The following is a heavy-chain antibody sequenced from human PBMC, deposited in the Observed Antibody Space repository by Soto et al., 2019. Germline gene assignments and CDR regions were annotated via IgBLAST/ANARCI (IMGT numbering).Heavy chain of an antibody. CDR1: GFTFSSYA. CDR2: IGLYSDDT. D-gene: IGHD4-17*01. CDR3: AKHDYGAYKPYDI. J-gene: IGHJ3*02. Sequence: EVQLLESGGGLVQPGESLRVSCAASGFTFSSYARTWFRQAPGKGLDWVSSIGLYSDDTYYADSVKGRFTVSRDNSKNTLYLQMHSLRAEDTAVYYCAKHDYGAYKPYDIWGKGTMVTVSS. V-gene: IGHV3-23*01.